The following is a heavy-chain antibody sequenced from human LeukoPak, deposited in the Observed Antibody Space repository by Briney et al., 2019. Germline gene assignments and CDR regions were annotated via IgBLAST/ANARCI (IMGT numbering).Heavy chain of an antibody. V-gene: IGHV4-59*08. Sequence: PSETLSLTCTVSGGFISGSYWSWIRQPPGKGLEWIGYIYYSETYYNPSLKSRVTISLDTSKNQFSLNLRFVTAADTAVYFCARTQGWGTVRTGYYYVMDVWGQGTTVTVSS. J-gene: IGHJ6*02. D-gene: IGHD4-11*01. CDR3: ARTQGWGTVRTGYYYVMDV. CDR1: GGFISGSY. CDR2: IYYSET.